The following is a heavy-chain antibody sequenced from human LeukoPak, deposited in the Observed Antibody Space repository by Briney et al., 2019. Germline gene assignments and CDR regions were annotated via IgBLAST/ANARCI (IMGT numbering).Heavy chain of an antibody. D-gene: IGHD3-22*01. J-gene: IGHJ4*02. Sequence: SVKVSCKASGGTFSSYAISWVRQAPGQGLEWMGRIIPILGIANYAQKFQGRVTITADKSTSTAYMELSSLRSEDTAVYYCVYYYDSSGYEGSYDYLGQGTLVTVSS. CDR1: GGTFSSYA. CDR3: VYYYDSSGYEGSYDY. CDR2: IIPILGIA. V-gene: IGHV1-69*04.